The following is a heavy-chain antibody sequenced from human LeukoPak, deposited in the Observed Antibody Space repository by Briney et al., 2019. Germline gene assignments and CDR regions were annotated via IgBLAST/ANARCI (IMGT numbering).Heavy chain of an antibody. V-gene: IGHV4-59*01. CDR1: GGSISSYY. CDR3: ARATIYYDILTGHSHCWFDP. Sequence: SETLSLTCTVSGGSISSYYWSWIRQPPGKGLEWIGYIYYSGSTNYNPSLKSRVTISVDTSKNQFSLKLSSVTAADTAVYYCARATIYYDILTGHSHCWFDPWGQGTLVTVSS. J-gene: IGHJ5*02. CDR2: IYYSGST. D-gene: IGHD3-9*01.